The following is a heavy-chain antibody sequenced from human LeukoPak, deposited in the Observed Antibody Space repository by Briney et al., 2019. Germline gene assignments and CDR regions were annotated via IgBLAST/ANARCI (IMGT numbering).Heavy chain of an antibody. D-gene: IGHD3-9*01. CDR2: ISSSSSYI. J-gene: IGHJ4*02. Sequence: GGSLRLSCAASGFTFSSYSMNWVRQAPGNGQEWDSSISSSSSYIYYADSVKGRFTISRDNAKNSLYLQMNSLRAEDTAVYYCHPREDILTGYHNSDYWGQGTLVTVSS. V-gene: IGHV3-21*01. CDR3: HPREDILTGYHNSDY. CDR1: GFTFSSYS.